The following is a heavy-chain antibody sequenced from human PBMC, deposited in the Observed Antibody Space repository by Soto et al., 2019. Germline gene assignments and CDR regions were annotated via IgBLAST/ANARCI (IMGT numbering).Heavy chain of an antibody. V-gene: IGHV4-61*01. Sequence: PSETLSLTCTVSGGSVSSGSSYWSWIRQPPGKGLEWIGYIYYSGSTNYNPSLKSRVTISVDTSKNQFSLKLTSVTAADTAVYYCARRVDYGTYYYYGMDVWGQGTTVTVSS. D-gene: IGHD4-17*01. J-gene: IGHJ6*02. CDR1: GGSVSSGSSY. CDR2: IYYSGST. CDR3: ARRVDYGTYYYYGMDV.